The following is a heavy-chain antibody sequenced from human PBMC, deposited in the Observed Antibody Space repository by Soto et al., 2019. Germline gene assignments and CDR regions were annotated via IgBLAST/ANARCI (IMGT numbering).Heavy chain of an antibody. V-gene: IGHV3-33*01. CDR1: GFDFSTYG. CDR3: ARAVGPFDY. J-gene: IGHJ4*02. CDR2: IWYDGSNK. D-gene: IGHD1-26*01. Sequence: QVQLVESGGGVVQPGRSLRLSCAASGFDFSTYGMHWVRQAPGKGPEWVAVIWYDGSNKYYADSVRGRFIISRDNSKSPLFLQLDSLRAEDTAGYYCARAVGPFDYWGRGSLVTLSS.